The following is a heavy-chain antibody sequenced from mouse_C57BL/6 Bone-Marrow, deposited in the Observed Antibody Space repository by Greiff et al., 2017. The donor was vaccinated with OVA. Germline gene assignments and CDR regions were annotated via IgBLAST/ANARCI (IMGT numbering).Heavy chain of an antibody. Sequence: VQLQQSGAELLKPGDSVKLSCKATGYTFTGYWIEWVKQRPGHGLEWIGEILPGSGSTNYNEKFKGKATFTTDTSSNTAYMQLSSLTTEDSAIYYCARSPFYYYGSSVYLYFDVWGTGTTVTVSS. CDR1: GYTFTGYW. V-gene: IGHV1-9*01. CDR3: ARSPFYYYGSSVYLYFDV. CDR2: ILPGSGST. J-gene: IGHJ1*03. D-gene: IGHD1-1*01.